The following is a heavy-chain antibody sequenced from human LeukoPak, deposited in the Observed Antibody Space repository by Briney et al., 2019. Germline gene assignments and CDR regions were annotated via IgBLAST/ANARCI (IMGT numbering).Heavy chain of an antibody. CDR3: ARGRRRIRPYYYGMDV. Sequence: PSETLSLTCAVYGGSFSGYYWSWTRQPPGKGLEWIGEINHSGSTNYNPSLKSRVTISVDTSKNQFSLKLSSVTAADTAVYYCARGRRRIRPYYYGMDVWGQGTTVTVSS. V-gene: IGHV4-34*01. CDR2: INHSGST. J-gene: IGHJ6*02. D-gene: IGHD5-18*01. CDR1: GGSFSGYY.